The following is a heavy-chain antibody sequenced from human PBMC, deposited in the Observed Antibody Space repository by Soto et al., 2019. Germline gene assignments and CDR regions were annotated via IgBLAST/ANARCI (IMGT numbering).Heavy chain of an antibody. V-gene: IGHV1-18*01. Sequence: QVHLVQSGSDVEKPGASVKVSCKASGYSFTSYGIGWVRQVPGQGPEWMGWVSTDNGRTNYAQSVKGRVVMTTDISTTTVYLELRRLRSGDSAIYYCGRWRTDSYAMGVWGQGTTVTVSS. D-gene: IGHD5-18*01. CDR2: VSTDNGRT. CDR3: GRWRTDSYAMGV. CDR1: GYSFTSYG. J-gene: IGHJ6*02.